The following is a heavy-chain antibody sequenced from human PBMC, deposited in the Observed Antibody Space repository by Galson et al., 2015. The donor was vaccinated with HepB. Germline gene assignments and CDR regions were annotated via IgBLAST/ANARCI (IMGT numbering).Heavy chain of an antibody. Sequence: SLRLSCAASGFTFSSYSMNWVRQAPGKGLEWVSSISSSSSYIYYADSVKGRFTISRDNAKNSLYLQMNSLRAEDTAVYYCARGRGPSTVTTLYFDYWGQGTLVTVSS. J-gene: IGHJ4*02. CDR3: ARGRGPSTVTTLYFDY. CDR1: GFTFSSYS. D-gene: IGHD4-17*01. V-gene: IGHV3-21*01. CDR2: ISSSSSYI.